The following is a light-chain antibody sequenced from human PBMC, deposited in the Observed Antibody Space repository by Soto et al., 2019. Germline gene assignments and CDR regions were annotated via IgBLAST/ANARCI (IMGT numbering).Light chain of an antibody. CDR2: SAS. Sequence: EIVMTPSPASLSVSPGERATLSCRASQSVNSNLAWYQQKPGQAPRLLIYSASTRATGIPARFSGSGSGTEFTLTISSLQSEDFAVYYCQQYDNWPRTFGQGTKVDIK. J-gene: IGKJ1*01. V-gene: IGKV3-15*01. CDR1: QSVNSN. CDR3: QQYDNWPRT.